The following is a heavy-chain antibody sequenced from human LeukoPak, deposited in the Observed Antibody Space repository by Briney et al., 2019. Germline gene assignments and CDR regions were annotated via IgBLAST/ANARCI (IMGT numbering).Heavy chain of an antibody. CDR3: ARDRAFMTTVTHPYY. D-gene: IGHD4-17*01. CDR2: INPNSGGT. Sequence: ASVKVSCKASGGTFSRYAISWVRQAPGQGLEWMGWINPNSGGTNYAQKFQGRVTMTRDTSISTAYMELSRLRSDDTAVYYCARDRAFMTTVTHPYYWGQGTLVTVSS. CDR1: GGTFSRYA. J-gene: IGHJ4*02. V-gene: IGHV1-2*02.